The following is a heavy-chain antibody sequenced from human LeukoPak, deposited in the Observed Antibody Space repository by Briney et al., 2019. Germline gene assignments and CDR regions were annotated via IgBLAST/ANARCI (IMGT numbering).Heavy chain of an antibody. CDR1: GFTFNDYY. CDR3: ATDGAGFDT. V-gene: IGHV3-11*01. Sequence: PGGSLRLACAASGFTFNDYYMSWIRQAPGKGLEWLSYINIGGTNTHYADSVKGRFTISRDNAKKSLYLEMNNLRAEDTAVYYCATDGAGFDTWGQGVLVTVSS. J-gene: IGHJ5*02. CDR2: INIGGTNT.